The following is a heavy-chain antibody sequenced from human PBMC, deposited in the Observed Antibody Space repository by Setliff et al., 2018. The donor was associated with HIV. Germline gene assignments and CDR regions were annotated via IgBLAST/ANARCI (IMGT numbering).Heavy chain of an antibody. J-gene: IGHJ4*02. CDR3: ARALGLLHDY. V-gene: IGHV1-18*01. D-gene: IGHD2-21*02. Sequence: ASVKVSCKASGYTFTSYGITWVRQAPGQGLEWMGWIGADNGNSSYAQKFQGRVTMTRDTSTSTVYMELSSLRSEDTTVYYCARALGLLHDYWGQGTLVTVSS. CDR2: IGADNGNS. CDR1: GYTFTSYG.